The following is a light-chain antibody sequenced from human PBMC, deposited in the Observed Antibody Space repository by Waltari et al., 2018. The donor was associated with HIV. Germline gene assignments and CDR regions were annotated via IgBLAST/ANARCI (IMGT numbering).Light chain of an antibody. V-gene: IGLV1-47*01. J-gene: IGLJ3*02. CDR2: RNY. CDR3: GVWDSTLKQWL. CDR1: TSNVETQW. Sequence: QSVLTQPPPASGTPGQTVTISCSGSTSNVETQWVYWYQQLPGTAPKPLIYRNYQLPSGVPDRFFGSKSGASASLIISGLRSEDEADYSCGVWDSTLKQWLFGGGTKLTVL.